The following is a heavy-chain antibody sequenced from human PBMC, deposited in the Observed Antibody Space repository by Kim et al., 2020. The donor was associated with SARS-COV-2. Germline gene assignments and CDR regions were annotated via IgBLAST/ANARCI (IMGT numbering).Heavy chain of an antibody. CDR3: ARGGGSGSYSGDAFDI. V-gene: IGHV3-13*04. D-gene: IGHD3-10*01. Sequence: GGSLRLSCAASGFTFSSYDMHWVRQATGKGLEWVSAMVTAGDTYYPGSVKGRFTISRENAKNSLYLQMNSLRAGDTAVYYWARGGGSGSYSGDAFDIWGQVHMVTVS. CDR1: GFTFSSYD. J-gene: IGHJ3*02. CDR2: MVTAGDT.